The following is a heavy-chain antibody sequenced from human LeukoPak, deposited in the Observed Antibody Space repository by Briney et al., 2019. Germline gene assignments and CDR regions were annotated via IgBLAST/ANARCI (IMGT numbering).Heavy chain of an antibody. CDR2: ISGSGGST. V-gene: IGHV3-23*01. CDR3: AKITSGSYYFDY. Sequence: GGSLRLSCAASGFTFSSYAMSWVRQAPGKGLEWVSAISGSGGSTYYADSAKGRFTISRDNSKNTLYLQMNSLRAEDTAVYYCAKITSGSYYFDYWGQGTLVTVSS. CDR1: GFTFSSYA. D-gene: IGHD1-26*01. J-gene: IGHJ4*02.